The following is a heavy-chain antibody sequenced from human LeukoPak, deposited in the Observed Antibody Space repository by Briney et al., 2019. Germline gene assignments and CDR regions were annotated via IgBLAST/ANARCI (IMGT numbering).Heavy chain of an antibody. CDR2: IYYSGST. CDR1: GGSISSYY. Sequence: SETLSLTCTVSGGSISSYYWSWIRQPPGKGLEWIGYIYYSGSTDYNPSLKSRVTIPVDTSKNQFSLKLSSVTAADTAVYYCASRVLGTYYYGMDVWGQGTTVTVSS. CDR3: ASRVLGTYYYGMDV. J-gene: IGHJ6*02. V-gene: IGHV4-59*01. D-gene: IGHD2-8*01.